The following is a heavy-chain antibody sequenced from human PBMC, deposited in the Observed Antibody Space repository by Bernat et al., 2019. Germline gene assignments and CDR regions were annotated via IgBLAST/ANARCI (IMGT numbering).Heavy chain of an antibody. CDR2: IYHSGST. CDR1: CYSISSGYY. J-gene: IGHJ4*02. V-gene: IGHV4-38-2*01. D-gene: IGHD3-10*01. CDR3: ARAPVTMVQGVSYDY. Sequence: QVQLQESGPGLVKPSETLSLTCAVSCYSISSGYYWGWIRQPPGKGLEWIGSIYHSGSTYYNPSLKSRVTISVDTSKNQFSLKLSSVTAADTAVYYRARAPVTMVQGVSYDYWGQGTLVTVSS.